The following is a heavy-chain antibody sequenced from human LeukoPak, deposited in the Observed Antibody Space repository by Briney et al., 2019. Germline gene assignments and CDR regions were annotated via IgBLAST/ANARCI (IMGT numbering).Heavy chain of an antibody. V-gene: IGHV3-9*01. CDR3: AKDLHYDILTGSYVYYYYYGMDV. CDR2: ISWNSGSI. J-gene: IGHJ6*02. Sequence: GGSLRLSCAASGFTFDDYAMHWVRQAPGKGLEWVSGISWNSGSIGYADSVKGRFTISRDNAKNSLYLQMNSLRAEDTALYYCAKDLHYDILTGSYVYYYYYGMDVWGQGTTVTVSS. D-gene: IGHD3-9*01. CDR1: GFTFDDYA.